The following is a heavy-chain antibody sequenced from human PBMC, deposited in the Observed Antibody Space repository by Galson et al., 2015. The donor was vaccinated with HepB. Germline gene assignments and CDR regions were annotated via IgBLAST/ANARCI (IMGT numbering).Heavy chain of an antibody. CDR1: GFTFSSYA. V-gene: IGHV3-64*04. J-gene: IGHJ4*02. CDR2: ITSNGGNT. D-gene: IGHD3-10*01. CDR3: ARTPGGFGEPTFDY. Sequence: SLRLSCAASGFTFSSYAMYWVRQAPGKGLEYVSAITSNGGNTYYADSVKGRFTISRDNSKNTLYLQMNSLRAEDTAVYYCARTPGGFGEPTFDYWGQGTLVTVSS.